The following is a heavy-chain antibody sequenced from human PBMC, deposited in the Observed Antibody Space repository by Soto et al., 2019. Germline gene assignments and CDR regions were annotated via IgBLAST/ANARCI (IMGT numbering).Heavy chain of an antibody. J-gene: IGHJ4*02. CDR2: ISAYNGNT. CDR1: GYAFTSYG. D-gene: IGHD3-3*01. CDR3: AGDTGYDFWSGYYTGFDY. Sequence: ASVKVSCKASGYAFTSYGISWVRQAPGQGLEWMGWISAYNGNTNYAQKLQGRVTMTTDTSTSTAHMELRSLRSDDTAVYYCAGDTGYDFWSGYYTGFDYWGQGTLVTVSS. V-gene: IGHV1-18*01.